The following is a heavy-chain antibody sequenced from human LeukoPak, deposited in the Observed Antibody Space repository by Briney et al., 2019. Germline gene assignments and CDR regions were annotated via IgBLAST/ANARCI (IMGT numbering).Heavy chain of an antibody. CDR3: VREGSLDDFDY. D-gene: IGHD3-9*01. Sequence: GGSLRLSCAASGFTFSNYWMGWDRQAPGKGPEWVSYITKTGNSKYYADSVKGRFTVSRDDANKSLYLQMDSLGAEDTAVYYCVREGSLDDFDYWGQGTLVTVSS. CDR1: GFTFSNYW. CDR2: ITKTGNSK. V-gene: IGHV3-48*04. J-gene: IGHJ4*02.